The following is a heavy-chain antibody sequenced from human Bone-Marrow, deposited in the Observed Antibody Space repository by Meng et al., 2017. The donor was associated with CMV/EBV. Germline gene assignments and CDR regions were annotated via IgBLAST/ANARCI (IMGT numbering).Heavy chain of an antibody. V-gene: IGHV3-30*19. CDR2: ISYDGSNK. D-gene: IGHD6-6*01. Sequence: QGRRVGAGGGVVQPGWSLGLSWGASGVTFNKHGMHWVRQAPGKGLEWVAVISYDGSNKYYADSVKGRFTISRDNSKNTLYLQMNSLRAEDTAVYYCARDLMLSEAAPYFDYWGQGTLVTVSS. CDR1: GVTFNKHG. J-gene: IGHJ4*02. CDR3: ARDLMLSEAAPYFDY.